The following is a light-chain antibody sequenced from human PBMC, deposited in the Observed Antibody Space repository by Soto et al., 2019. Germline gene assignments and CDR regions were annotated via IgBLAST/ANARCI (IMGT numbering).Light chain of an antibody. CDR3: HVWDSSSEHV. CDR2: DDS. J-gene: IGLJ1*01. Sequence: SYELTQPPSVSVAPGQTARITCGGNNIGSKSVHWYQQKPGQAPVLVVDDDSDRPSGNPHRLSGSNSGNTATLTISRVEAGDEADYFCHVWDSSSEHVFGNGDKVTVL. V-gene: IGLV3-21*02. CDR1: NIGSKS.